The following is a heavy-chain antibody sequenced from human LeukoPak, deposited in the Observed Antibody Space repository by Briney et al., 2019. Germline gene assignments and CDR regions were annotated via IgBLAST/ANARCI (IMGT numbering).Heavy chain of an antibody. CDR3: ARLPYSSSWYYFDY. J-gene: IGHJ4*02. CDR1: GFTFSSYA. CDR2: ISGSGGST. Sequence: GGSLRLSCAASGFTFSSYAMSWVRQAPGKGLGWVSAISGSGGSTYYADSVKGRFTISRDNSKNTLYLQMNSLRAEDTAVYYCARLPYSSSWYYFDYWGQGTLVTVSS. V-gene: IGHV3-23*01. D-gene: IGHD6-13*01.